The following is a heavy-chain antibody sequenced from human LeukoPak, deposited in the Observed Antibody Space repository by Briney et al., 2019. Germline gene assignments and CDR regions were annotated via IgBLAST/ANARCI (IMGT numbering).Heavy chain of an antibody. V-gene: IGHV3-48*03. J-gene: IGHJ4*02. CDR1: GFTFSSYE. D-gene: IGHD3-10*01. Sequence: GGSLRLSCAASGFTFSSYEMNWVRQAPGKGLEWVSYISSSGSTIYYADSVKGRFTISRDNSKNTLYLQMNSLRAEDTAVYYCAILKMVRGVIGFDYWGQGTLVNVSS. CDR3: AILKMVRGVIGFDY. CDR2: ISSSGSTI.